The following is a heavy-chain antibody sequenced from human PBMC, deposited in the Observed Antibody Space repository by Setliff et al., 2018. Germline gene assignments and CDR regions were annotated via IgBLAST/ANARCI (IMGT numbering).Heavy chain of an antibody. J-gene: IGHJ6*03. D-gene: IGHD3-3*01. CDR1: GFIFKNYI. CDR3: ARAVTIFGVITPIYFYYMDV. Sequence: GGSLRLSCVASGFIFKNYIMTWVRQAPRKGLEWVASISVSGDDIYYTDSVKGRFSISRDNAKNSLHLQMNSLRAEDTALFYCARAVTIFGVITPIYFYYMDVWGKGTTVTV. CDR2: ISVSGDDI. V-gene: IGHV3-21*01.